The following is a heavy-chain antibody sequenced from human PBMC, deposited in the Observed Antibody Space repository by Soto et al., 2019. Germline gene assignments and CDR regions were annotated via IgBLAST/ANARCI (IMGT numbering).Heavy chain of an antibody. CDR3: ARGPTYQTYKDNRSAHQFDY. Sequence: PAETLSLTCTVSGGSISSGDYFWSWIRHPPGKGLEWIGYIYYSGSTYYDPSLKSRVTITVDTSKNQFSLKLSSVTAADTAVYYCARGPTYQTYKDNRSAHQFDYWGQGTLVTVSS. V-gene: IGHV4-30-4*01. J-gene: IGHJ4*02. CDR2: IYYSGST. D-gene: IGHD2-15*01. CDR1: GGSISSGDYF.